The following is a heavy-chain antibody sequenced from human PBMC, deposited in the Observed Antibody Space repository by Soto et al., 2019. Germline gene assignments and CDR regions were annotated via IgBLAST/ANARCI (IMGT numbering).Heavy chain of an antibody. CDR2: INHSGST. CDR3: ARQYGDYGPSDY. D-gene: IGHD4-17*01. Sequence: SETLSLTCAVYGGSFSGYYWSWIRQPPGKGLEWIGEINHSGSTNYNPSLKSRVTISVDTSKNQFSLKLSSVTAADTAVYYCARQYGDYGPSDYWGQGTLVTVSS. V-gene: IGHV4-34*01. J-gene: IGHJ4*02. CDR1: GGSFSGYY.